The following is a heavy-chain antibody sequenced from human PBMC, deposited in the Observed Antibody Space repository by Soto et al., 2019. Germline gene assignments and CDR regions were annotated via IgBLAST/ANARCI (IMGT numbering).Heavy chain of an antibody. CDR1: GFTFSSYG. V-gene: IGHV3-30*18. J-gene: IGHJ3*02. CDR2: ISYDGSNK. D-gene: IGHD1-26*01. CDR3: AKAASWELLRDAFDI. Sequence: GGSLRLSCAASGFTFSSYGMHWVGQAPGKGLEGVAVISYDGSNKYYADSVKGRFTISRDNSKNTLYLQMNSLRAEDTALYYCAKAASWELLRDAFDIWGQGTMVTVSS.